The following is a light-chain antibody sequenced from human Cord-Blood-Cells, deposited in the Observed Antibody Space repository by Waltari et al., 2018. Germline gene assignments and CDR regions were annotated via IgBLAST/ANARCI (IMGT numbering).Light chain of an antibody. Sequence: IVIRQSRATRSVSPGERATLSCRASQSVSSNLAWYQHKPGQAPRLLIYGASTRATGIPARFSGSGSGTEFTLTISSLQSEDFAVYYCQQYNNWPPLTFGGGTKVEIK. V-gene: IGKV3D-15*01. CDR1: QSVSSN. CDR2: GAS. CDR3: QQYNNWPPLT. J-gene: IGKJ4*01.